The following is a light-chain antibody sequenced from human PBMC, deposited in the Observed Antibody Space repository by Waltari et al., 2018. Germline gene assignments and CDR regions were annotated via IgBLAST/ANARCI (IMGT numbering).Light chain of an antibody. CDR2: AAS. CDR3: QQGSIFPQT. J-gene: IGKJ1*01. V-gene: IGKV1-12*01. Sequence: DIQMTQSPSSVSASVGDRVTITCRASQGISTWLAWYQQKPGKAPQLLIYAASTLQSGVPSRFSGSGSGTDFTLTISNLQPEDFTTYYCQQGSIFPQTFGQGTKVEIQ. CDR1: QGISTW.